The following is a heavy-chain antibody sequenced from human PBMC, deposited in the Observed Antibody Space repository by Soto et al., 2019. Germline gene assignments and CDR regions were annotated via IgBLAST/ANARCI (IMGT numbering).Heavy chain of an antibody. CDR3: ARGHLAVVPVASWFYYMDV. J-gene: IGHJ6*03. CDR1: GYTFTNYA. V-gene: IGHV1-3*01. D-gene: IGHD2-2*01. Sequence: ASVKVSCKASGYTFTNYAVHWVRQAPGQRLEWTGWINAGNGNTRFSQNLQGRVSITRDTSARTVYMELSSLRSEDTAVYYCARGHLAVVPVASWFYYMDVWGKGTTVTVSS. CDR2: INAGNGNT.